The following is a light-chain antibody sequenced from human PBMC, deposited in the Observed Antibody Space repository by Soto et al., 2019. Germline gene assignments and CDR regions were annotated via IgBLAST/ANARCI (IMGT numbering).Light chain of an antibody. J-gene: IGKJ4*01. CDR3: LQHNTYPLT. CDR2: AAS. CDR1: QAIGTD. V-gene: IGKV1-17*01. Sequence: DIQMTQSPFSLSASVGDRVTITCRATQAIGTDLGWYQQKPGKAPKRLIYAASSLESGVPSRFSGTGSGTEFTLTISSLQPEDFASYYCLQHNTYPLTFGGGTKVEVK.